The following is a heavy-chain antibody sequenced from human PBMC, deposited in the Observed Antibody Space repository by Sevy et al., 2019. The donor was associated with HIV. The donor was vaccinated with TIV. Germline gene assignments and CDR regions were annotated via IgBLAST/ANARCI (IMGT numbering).Heavy chain of an antibody. CDR3: ARVDSSSSYYYYYGMDV. CDR1: GFTFSDYY. V-gene: IGHV3-11*01. CDR2: ISSSGSTI. D-gene: IGHD6-6*01. J-gene: IGHJ6*02. Sequence: GGSLRLSCAASGFTFSDYYMSWIRQAPGKGLEWVSYISSSGSTIDYADSVKGRFTISRDNAKNSLYLQMNSLRAEDTAVYYCARVDSSSSYYYYYGMDVWGQGTTVTVSS.